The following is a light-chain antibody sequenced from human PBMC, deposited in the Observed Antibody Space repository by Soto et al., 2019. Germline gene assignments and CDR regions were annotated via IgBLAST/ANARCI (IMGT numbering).Light chain of an antibody. Sequence: EIVWTQSPVTLSLSRWERATLSCRASQSVGSSLSWYQQKTGQAPRLLLYGASNRATAIPDRFSGSRFGTDFTLTITRLETEDFAVYDCQQYGDSPQTFGPGTKVDIK. V-gene: IGKV3-20*01. CDR2: GAS. CDR3: QQYGDSPQT. CDR1: QSVGSS. J-gene: IGKJ1*01.